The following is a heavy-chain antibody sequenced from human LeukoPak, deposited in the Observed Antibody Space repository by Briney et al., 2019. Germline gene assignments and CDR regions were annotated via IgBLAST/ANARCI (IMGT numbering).Heavy chain of an antibody. D-gene: IGHD1-26*01. Sequence: SETLSLTCAVYGGSFSGYYWSWIRQPPGKGLEWIGEINHSGSTNYNPSLKSRVTISVDTSKNQFSLKLSSVTAADTAVYYCAKDHGGSYYGGAFDIWGQGTMVTVSS. CDR1: GGSFSGYY. J-gene: IGHJ3*02. CDR3: AKDHGGSYYGGAFDI. CDR2: INHSGST. V-gene: IGHV4-34*01.